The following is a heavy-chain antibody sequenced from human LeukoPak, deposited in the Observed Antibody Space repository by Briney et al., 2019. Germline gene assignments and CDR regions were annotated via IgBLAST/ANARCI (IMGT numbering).Heavy chain of an antibody. J-gene: IGHJ5*02. Sequence: SETLSLTCTVSAGSISSYYWSWIRQPAGKGLEWIGRIYTSGSTNYNPSLKSRVTMSVDTSKNQFSLKLSSVTAADTAVYYCAREGVQKRNYYWFDPWGRGTLVTVSS. CDR1: AGSISSYY. CDR3: AREGVQKRNYYWFDP. D-gene: IGHD4-11*01. V-gene: IGHV4-4*07. CDR2: IYTSGST.